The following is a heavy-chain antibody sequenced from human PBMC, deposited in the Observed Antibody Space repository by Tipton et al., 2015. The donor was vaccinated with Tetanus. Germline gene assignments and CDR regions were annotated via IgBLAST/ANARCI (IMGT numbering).Heavy chain of an antibody. CDR2: IRQDGSDK. V-gene: IGHV3-7*01. D-gene: IGHD3-22*01. Sequence: QLVQSGGGLVQPGGSLRLSCAASGFTFSNYWMTWVRQAPGKGLQWVARIRQDGSDKYYLDSVKGRFTISRDNAKSSLYLQMDTLRDEDTAVYYCARDRYDCCGSYEAAFDYWGQGSLVTVSS. CDR3: ARDRYDCCGSYEAAFDY. J-gene: IGHJ4*02. CDR1: GFTFSNYW.